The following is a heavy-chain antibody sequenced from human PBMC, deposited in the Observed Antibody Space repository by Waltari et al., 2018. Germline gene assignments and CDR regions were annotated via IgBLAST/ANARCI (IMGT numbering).Heavy chain of an antibody. D-gene: IGHD3-3*01. J-gene: IGHJ4*02. CDR3: ARASGAPYDFWSGSLGALGY. CDR1: GYSISSGYY. CDR2: IYHSGST. V-gene: IGHV4-38-2*02. Sequence: QVQLQESGPGLVKPSETLSLTCTVSGYSISSGYYWGWIRQPPGKGLEWIGSIYHSGSTYYNPSLKSRVTIAVDTSKNQFSLKLSSVTAADTAVYYCARASGAPYDFWSGSLGALGYWGQGTLVTVSS.